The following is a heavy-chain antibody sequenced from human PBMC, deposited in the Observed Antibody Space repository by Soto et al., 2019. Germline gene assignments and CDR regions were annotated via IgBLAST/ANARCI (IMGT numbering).Heavy chain of an antibody. CDR1: GGSFSGYY. CDR3: ASGYCSSTSCSASEFDY. D-gene: IGHD2-2*01. Sequence: PSETLSLTCAVYGGSFSGYYWSWIRQPPGKGLEWIGEINHSGGTNYNPSLKSRVTISVDTSKNQFSLKLSSVTAADTAVYYCASGYCSSTSCSASEFDYWGQGTLVTVSS. CDR2: INHSGGT. V-gene: IGHV4-34*01. J-gene: IGHJ4*02.